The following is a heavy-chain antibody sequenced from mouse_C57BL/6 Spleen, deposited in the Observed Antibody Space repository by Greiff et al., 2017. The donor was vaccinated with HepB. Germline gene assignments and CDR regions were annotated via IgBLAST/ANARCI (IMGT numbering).Heavy chain of an antibody. V-gene: IGHV2-4*02. CDR1: GFSFTSYG. J-gene: IGHJ1*03. CDR3: SSNSGSNYRYYDV. CDR2: VWSGGST. D-gene: IGHD1-1*02. Sequence: VQLQQSGPGLVQPSQSLSITCTVTGFSFTSYGLHWVRQPPGKGLEWLGVVWSGGSTDYNAAFIARLSISKDNSKSQVFFKMNSLQADDAAIYSCSSNSGSNYRYYDVWGTGTTLTVSS.